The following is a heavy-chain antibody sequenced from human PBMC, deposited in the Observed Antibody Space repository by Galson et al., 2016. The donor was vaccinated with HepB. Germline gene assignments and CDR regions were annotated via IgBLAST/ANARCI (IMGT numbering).Heavy chain of an antibody. CDR1: GFTFSSYE. V-gene: IGHV3-48*03. Sequence: SLRLSCAASGFTFSSYEMNWVRQAPGKGLEWVSYISSSGSTIYYADSVKGRFTIPRDNAKNSLYLQMNSLRAEDTAVYYCAREYSYGYYYFYGVDVWGQGTTVTVSS. J-gene: IGHJ6*02. CDR2: ISSSGSTI. D-gene: IGHD5-18*01. CDR3: AREYSYGYYYFYGVDV.